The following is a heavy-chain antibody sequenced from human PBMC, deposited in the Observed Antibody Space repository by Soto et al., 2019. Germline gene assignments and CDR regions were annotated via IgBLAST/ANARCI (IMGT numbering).Heavy chain of an antibody. Sequence: SSETLSLTCTVSGGSISSGDYYWSWIRQPPGKGLEWIGYIYYSGSTYYNPSLKSRVTISVDTSKNQFSLKLSSVTAADTAVYYCARGPTRQLWLGYGMDVWGQGTTVTVSS. V-gene: IGHV4-30-4*01. CDR1: GGSISSGDYY. J-gene: IGHJ6*02. D-gene: IGHD5-18*01. CDR3: ARGPTRQLWLGYGMDV. CDR2: IYYSGST.